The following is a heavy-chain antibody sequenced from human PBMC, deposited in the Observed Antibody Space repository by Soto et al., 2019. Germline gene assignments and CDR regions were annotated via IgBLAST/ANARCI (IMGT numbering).Heavy chain of an antibody. J-gene: IGHJ2*01. CDR3: ARAKGTTPADWYFEL. V-gene: IGHV4-59*11. Sequence: QVQLQESGPGLVKPSETLSLTCTVSGDYISSHYWSWIRQPPGKGLEWIGYVYHSGKTDSNPSRRSRVTISMDTYKNQISLSLPSVTAADTAVYYCARAKGTTPADWYFELWVRGTLVTVSS. D-gene: IGHD2-2*01. CDR2: VYHSGKT. CDR1: GDYISSHY.